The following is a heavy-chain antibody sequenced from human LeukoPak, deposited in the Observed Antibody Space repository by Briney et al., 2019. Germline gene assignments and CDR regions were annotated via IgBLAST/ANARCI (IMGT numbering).Heavy chain of an antibody. V-gene: IGHV4-34*12. CDR1: GGSFDGYY. J-gene: IGHJ5*02. D-gene: IGHD3-10*01. CDR2: IVYSGSV. Sequence: PSETLSLTCAVFGGSFDGYYWTWIRQSPEKGLEWIGEIVYSGSVNYNPSLKSRVSISADTSKVQFSLALSSVTAADTAVYYCARLAGRITMVRGLNAPSDPWGQGILVTVSS. CDR3: ARLAGRITMVRGLNAPSDP.